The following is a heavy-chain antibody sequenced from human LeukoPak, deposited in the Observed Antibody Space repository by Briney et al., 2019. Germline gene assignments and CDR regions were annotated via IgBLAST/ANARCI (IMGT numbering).Heavy chain of an antibody. Sequence: SETLSLTCTVSGGSINSYYWTWIRQPPGKGLEWIGYIYYSGSTNYNPSLKSRVTISVDTSKNQFSLKLSSVTAADTAVYYCARDEVDTGIDYWGQGTLVTVSS. CDR2: IYYSGST. CDR1: GGSINSYY. CDR3: ARDEVDTGIDY. V-gene: IGHV4-59*01. J-gene: IGHJ4*02. D-gene: IGHD5-18*01.